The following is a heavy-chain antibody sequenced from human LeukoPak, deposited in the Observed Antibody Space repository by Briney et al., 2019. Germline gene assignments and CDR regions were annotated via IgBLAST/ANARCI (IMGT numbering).Heavy chain of an antibody. D-gene: IGHD2-8*01. CDR3: TRDGLNEDIYFDS. J-gene: IGHJ4*02. CDR1: GFTFSSYA. Sequence: GGSLRLSCAASGFTFSSYAMSWVRQAPGKGLEWVSAISGSGGSTYYADSVKGRFTISRDNSKNAVFLQMNSLRAEDTAIYYCTRDGLNEDIYFDSWGQGTLVTVSS. CDR2: ISGSGGST. V-gene: IGHV3-23*01.